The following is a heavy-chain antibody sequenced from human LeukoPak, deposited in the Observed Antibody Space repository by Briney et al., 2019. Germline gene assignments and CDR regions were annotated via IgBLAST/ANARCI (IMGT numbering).Heavy chain of an antibody. CDR1: GGSFSGYY. Sequence: SETLSLTCAVYGGSFSGYYWSWIRQPPGKGLEWIGEINHSGSTNYNPSLKRRVTISVDTSKNQFSLKLSSVTAANTAVYYCALTSTVFLDYWGQGTLVTVSS. CDR3: ALTSTVFLDY. CDR2: INHSGST. J-gene: IGHJ4*02. D-gene: IGHD4-17*01. V-gene: IGHV4-34*01.